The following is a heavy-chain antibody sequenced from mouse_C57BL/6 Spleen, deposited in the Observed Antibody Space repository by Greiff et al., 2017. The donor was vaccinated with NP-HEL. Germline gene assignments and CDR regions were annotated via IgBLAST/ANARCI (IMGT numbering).Heavy chain of an antibody. CDR2: INYDGSST. V-gene: IGHV5-16*01. J-gene: IGHJ4*01. CDR1: GFTFSDYY. D-gene: IGHD2-4*01. CDR3: ARDRGYDYDGYAMDY. Sequence: EVKLVESEGGLVQPGSSMKLSCTASGFTFSDYYMAWVRQVPEKGLEWVANINYDGSSTYYLDSLKSRFIISRDNAKNILYLQMSSLKSEDAATYYCARDRGYDYDGYAMDYCGQGTSVTVSS.